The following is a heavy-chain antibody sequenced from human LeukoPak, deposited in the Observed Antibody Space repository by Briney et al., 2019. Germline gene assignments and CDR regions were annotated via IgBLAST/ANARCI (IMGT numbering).Heavy chain of an antibody. J-gene: IGHJ4*02. Sequence: SVKVSCKASGGTFSSYANSWVRQAPGQGLEWMGGIIPIFGTANYAQKFQGRVTITADESTSTAYMELSSLRSEDTAVYYCARDERFLEWLLFNYWGQGTLVTVSS. V-gene: IGHV1-69*01. D-gene: IGHD3-3*01. CDR2: IIPIFGTA. CDR3: ARDERFLEWLLFNY. CDR1: GGTFSSYA.